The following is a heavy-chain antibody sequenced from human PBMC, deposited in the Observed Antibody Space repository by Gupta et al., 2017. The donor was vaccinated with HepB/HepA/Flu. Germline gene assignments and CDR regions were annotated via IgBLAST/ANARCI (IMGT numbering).Heavy chain of an antibody. V-gene: IGHV3-30*03. CDR2: ISNDGSNK. Sequence: QVQLVESGGGVVQPGMSLRLSCAASGFTFSTYGMHWVRQAPGKGLEWVAVISNDGSNKYYADSVKGRFTISRDNSKNTLYLQMNSLRAEDTAVYYCATPNVGPTFGYWGQGTLVTVSS. CDR1: GFTFSTYG. D-gene: IGHD1-26*01. J-gene: IGHJ4*02. CDR3: ATPNVGPTFGY.